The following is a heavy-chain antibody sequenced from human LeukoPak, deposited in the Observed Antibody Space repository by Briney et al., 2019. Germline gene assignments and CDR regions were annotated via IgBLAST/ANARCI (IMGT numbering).Heavy chain of an antibody. CDR1: GGTFSSYA. Sequence: SVKVSCKASGGTFSSYAISWVRQAPGQGLEWMGGIIPIFGTANYAQKFQGRVTITADESTSTAYMELSSLRSEDTAVYYCASFQPPGYSSGWYLGYFDYWGQGTLVTVSS. D-gene: IGHD6-19*01. CDR2: IIPIFGTA. V-gene: IGHV1-69*13. CDR3: ASFQPPGYSSGWYLGYFDY. J-gene: IGHJ4*02.